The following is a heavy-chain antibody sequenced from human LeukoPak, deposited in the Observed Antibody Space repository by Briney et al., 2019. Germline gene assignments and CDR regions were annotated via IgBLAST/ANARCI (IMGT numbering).Heavy chain of an antibody. CDR1: GYTFTSYD. V-gene: IGHV1-8*01. J-gene: IGHJ4*02. CDR3: ARDYYGDYVVDY. D-gene: IGHD4-17*01. CDR2: MNPNSGNT. Sequence: ASVKVSCKASGYTFTSYDINWVRQATGQGLEWMGWMNPNSGNTDYAQKFQGRVTMTRNTSISTAYMELSSLRSEDTAVYYCARDYYGDYVVDYWGQGTLVTVSS.